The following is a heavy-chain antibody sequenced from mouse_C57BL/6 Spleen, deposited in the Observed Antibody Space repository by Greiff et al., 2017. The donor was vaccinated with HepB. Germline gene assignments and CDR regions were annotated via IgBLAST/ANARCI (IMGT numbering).Heavy chain of an antibody. J-gene: IGHJ1*03. CDR2: IYPGDGDT. D-gene: IGHD1-1*01. V-gene: IGHV1-82*01. CDR1: GYAFSSSW. CDR3: ARRVNTVLDWYFEV. Sequence: QVQLQQSGPELVKPGASVKISCKASGYAFSSSWMNWVKQRPGKGLEWIGRIYPGDGDTNYNGKFKGKATLTADRSSSTAYMQLSSLTSEDAAVYVWARRVNTVLDWYFEVWGTGTTVTVSS.